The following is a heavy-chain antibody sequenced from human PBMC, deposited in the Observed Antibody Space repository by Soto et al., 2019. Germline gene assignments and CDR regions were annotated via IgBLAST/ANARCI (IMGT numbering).Heavy chain of an antibody. D-gene: IGHD3-16*01. Sequence: QVQLVQSGAEVKKPGASVKVSCKTSGYTFTGYGINWVRQAPGHGLEWMGWISVFNGNTKYGQNIQDRVIMTTDTSTSTAYMELRSLRSDDTAVYFCGRDGSGGIMDSWVEWTMLIVSS. V-gene: IGHV1-18*01. CDR3: GRDGSGGIMDS. CDR2: ISVFNGNT. J-gene: IGHJ3*01. CDR1: GYTFTGYG.